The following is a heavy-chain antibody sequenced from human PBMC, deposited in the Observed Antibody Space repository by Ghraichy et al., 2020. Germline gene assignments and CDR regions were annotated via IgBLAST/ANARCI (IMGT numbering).Heavy chain of an antibody. CDR1: GFTFSSYS. J-gene: IGHJ4*02. Sequence: GGSLRLSCAASGFTFSSYSMNWVRQAPGKGLEWVSSISSSSSYVYYADSVKGRFTISRDNAKNSLYLQMNSLRAEDTAVYYCARGTKQWPLNPFDYWGQGTLVTVSS. CDR2: ISSSSSYV. V-gene: IGHV3-21*01. CDR3: ARGTKQWPLNPFDY. D-gene: IGHD6-19*01.